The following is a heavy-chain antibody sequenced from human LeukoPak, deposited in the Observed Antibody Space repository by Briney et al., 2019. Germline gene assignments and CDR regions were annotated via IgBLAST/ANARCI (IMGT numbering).Heavy chain of an antibody. CDR2: ISSSSSYI. CDR1: GFTFSSYS. J-gene: IGHJ4*02. Sequence: GGSLRLSCAASGFTFSSYSMNWVRQAPGKGLEWVSSISSSSSYIYYADSVKGRFTISRDNAKNSLYLQMNSRRAEDTAVYYCARDAVDFWSGYNIDYWGEGTLVTVSS. V-gene: IGHV3-21*01. CDR3: ARDAVDFWSGYNIDY. D-gene: IGHD3-3*01.